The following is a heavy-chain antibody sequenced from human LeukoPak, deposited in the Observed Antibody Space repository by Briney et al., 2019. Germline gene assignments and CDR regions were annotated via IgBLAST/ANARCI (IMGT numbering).Heavy chain of an antibody. Sequence: SGPALVKPTQTLTLTCTFSGFSLSTRGMCVSWIRQPPGKALEWLARIDWDDDKYYSSSLKTRLTISKDTSKNQVVLTMTNMDPVDTATYYCAREITIFDGFDPWCQGTLVTVSS. CDR3: AREITIFDGFDP. D-gene: IGHD3-9*01. CDR1: GFSLSTRGMC. CDR2: IDWDDDK. V-gene: IGHV2-70*11. J-gene: IGHJ5*02.